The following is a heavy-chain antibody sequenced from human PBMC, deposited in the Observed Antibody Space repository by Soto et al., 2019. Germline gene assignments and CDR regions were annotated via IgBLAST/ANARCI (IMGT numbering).Heavy chain of an antibody. CDR3: ARQGSY. CDR2: ISHTGTT. J-gene: IGHJ4*02. V-gene: IGHV4-4*02. Sequence: PSETLSLTCAVSGDSISGSQRWSWVRLPPGKGLEWIGEISHTGTTNYNPSLKSRVTMSVDKPKNQFSLNLTSVTAADTAVYYCARQGSYWGQGALVTVSS. CDR1: GDSISGSQR.